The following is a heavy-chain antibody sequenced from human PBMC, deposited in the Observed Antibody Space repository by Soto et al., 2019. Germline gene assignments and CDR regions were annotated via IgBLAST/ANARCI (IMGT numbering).Heavy chain of an antibody. CDR2: IYYSGST. J-gene: IGHJ4*02. CDR3: ARSYQLRFDY. V-gene: IGHV4-31*03. Sequence: SETLSLTCTFSVFSIISFFYYWSWIRQHPGKGLEWIGYIYYSGSTYYNPSLKSRVTISVDTSKNQFSLKLSSVTSADTAVYYCARSYQLRFDYWGQRTMVTVSS. D-gene: IGHD2-2*01. CDR1: VFSIISFFYY.